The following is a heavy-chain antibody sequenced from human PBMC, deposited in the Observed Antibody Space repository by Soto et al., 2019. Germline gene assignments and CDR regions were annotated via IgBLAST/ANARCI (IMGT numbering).Heavy chain of an antibody. J-gene: IGHJ4*02. CDR2: INPNSGGT. Sequence: VKVSCKASGYTFTGYYMHWVRQAPGQGLAWMGWINPNSGGTNYAQKFQGWVTMTRDTSISTAYMELSRLRSDDTAVYYCARAAKITMVRGVPTHPFDYWGQGTLVTVSS. CDR1: GYTFTGYY. V-gene: IGHV1-2*04. CDR3: ARAAKITMVRGVPTHPFDY. D-gene: IGHD3-10*01.